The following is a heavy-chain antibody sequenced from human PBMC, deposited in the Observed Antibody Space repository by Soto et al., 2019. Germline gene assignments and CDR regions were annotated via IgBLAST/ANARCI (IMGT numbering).Heavy chain of an antibody. CDR2: IYYSGST. V-gene: IGHV4-39*01. D-gene: IGHD2-8*01. CDR1: GGSISSSSYY. CDR3: ARQTDIVLMVYANYFDY. J-gene: IGHJ4*02. Sequence: SETLSLTCTVSGGSISSSSYYWGWIRQPPGKGLEWIGSIYYSGSTCYNPSLKSRVTISVDTSKNQFSLKLSSVTAADTAVYYCARQTDIVLMVYANYFDYWGQGTLVTVSS.